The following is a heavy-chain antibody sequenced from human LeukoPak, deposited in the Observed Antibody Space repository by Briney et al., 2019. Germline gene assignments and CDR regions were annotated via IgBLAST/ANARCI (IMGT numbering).Heavy chain of an antibody. V-gene: IGHV1-3*01. D-gene: IGHD3-16*01. Sequence: ASVKVSCKASGFTFTSYAMHWVRQAPGQRLEWMGWINAGNGNTKYSQKFQGRVTITRDTSASTAYMELSSLRSEDTAVYYCARDLNWGGVYYFDYWGQGTLVTVSS. J-gene: IGHJ4*02. CDR1: GFTFTSYA. CDR3: ARDLNWGGVYYFDY. CDR2: INAGNGNT.